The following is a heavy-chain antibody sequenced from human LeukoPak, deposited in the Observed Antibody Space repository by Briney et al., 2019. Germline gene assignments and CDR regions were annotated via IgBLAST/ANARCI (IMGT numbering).Heavy chain of an antibody. D-gene: IGHD2-2*01. CDR3: ARDVRSTYYYYYMDV. J-gene: IGHJ6*03. Sequence: ASVKVSCKASGYTFTSYGISLVRQAPGQGLEWMGWISAYNGNTNYAQKLQGRVTMTTDTSTSTAYMELRSLRSDDTAVYYCARDVRSTYYYYYMDVWGTGTTVTVSS. V-gene: IGHV1-18*01. CDR1: GYTFTSYG. CDR2: ISAYNGNT.